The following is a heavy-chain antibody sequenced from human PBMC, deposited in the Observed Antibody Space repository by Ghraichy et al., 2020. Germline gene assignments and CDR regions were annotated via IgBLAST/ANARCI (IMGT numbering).Heavy chain of an antibody. Sequence: SETLSLTCTVSGTSISSTNYYWGWIRQPPGKGLEWVASVYYNGATYYNPSLKSRVTIFIDTSRNRFSLWVRAVTAADTAVYYCARKSKSGHDGDFDYWGQGSLVTVSS. D-gene: IGHD5-12*01. CDR3: ARKSKSGHDGDFDY. CDR2: VYYNGAT. CDR1: GTSISSTNYY. V-gene: IGHV4-39*01. J-gene: IGHJ4*02.